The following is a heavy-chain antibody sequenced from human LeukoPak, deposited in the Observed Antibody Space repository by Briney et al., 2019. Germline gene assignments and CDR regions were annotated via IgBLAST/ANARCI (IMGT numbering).Heavy chain of an antibody. Sequence: PSKTLILTCAVHGGTYNGYYWSWIRHPPRKGLEWIGEINHSGSTNYNPSLKSRVTISVDTSKNQFSLKLSSVTAADTAVYYCARGGELWEVDYWGQGTLVTVSS. CDR3: ARGGELWEVDY. CDR1: GGTYNGYY. V-gene: IGHV4-34*01. J-gene: IGHJ4*02. CDR2: INHSGST. D-gene: IGHD3-10*01.